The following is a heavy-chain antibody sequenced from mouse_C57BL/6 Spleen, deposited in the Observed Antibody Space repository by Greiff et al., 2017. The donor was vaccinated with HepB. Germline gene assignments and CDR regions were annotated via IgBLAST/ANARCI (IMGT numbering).Heavy chain of an antibody. J-gene: IGHJ3*01. D-gene: IGHD2-4*01. CDR1: GYTFTDYE. V-gene: IGHV1-15*01. CDR3: TREGSYYEYEALAY. Sequence: VQLQQSGAELVRPGASVTLSCKASGYTFTDYEMHWVKQTPVHGLEWIGAIDPETGGTAYNQKFKGKARLTADKSSSTAYMELRSLTSEDSAVYYCTREGSYYEYEALAYWGQGTLVTVSA. CDR2: IDPETGGT.